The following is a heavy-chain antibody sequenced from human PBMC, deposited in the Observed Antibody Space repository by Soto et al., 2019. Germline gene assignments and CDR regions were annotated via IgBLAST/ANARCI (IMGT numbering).Heavy chain of an antibody. CDR1: GGSVSSTSYY. J-gene: IGHJ6*02. Sequence: SETLSLTCTVSGGSVSSTSYYWGWIRQPPGKGLEWIGSIYYSGSTYYNPSLKSRVTISVDTSKNQFSLKLSSVTAADTAVYYCARQGYSSSWFYYYYYGMDVWGQWTTVTVSS. V-gene: IGHV4-39*01. CDR3: ARQGYSSSWFYYYYYGMDV. D-gene: IGHD6-13*01. CDR2: IYYSGST.